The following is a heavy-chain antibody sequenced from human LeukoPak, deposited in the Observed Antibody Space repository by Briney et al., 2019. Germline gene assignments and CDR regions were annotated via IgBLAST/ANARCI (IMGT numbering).Heavy chain of an antibody. CDR1: GGSIRSYY. Sequence: SETLSLTCTVTGGSIRSYYWSWIRQPPGKGLEWIGYIYYSGSTNYNPSLKSRVTISEDTSKNQFSLKLSSVTAADTAVYYCAGVVEVPAATGLWFDPWGQGTLVTVSS. CDR3: AGVVEVPAATGLWFDP. V-gene: IGHV4-59*01. CDR2: IYYSGST. J-gene: IGHJ5*02. D-gene: IGHD2-2*01.